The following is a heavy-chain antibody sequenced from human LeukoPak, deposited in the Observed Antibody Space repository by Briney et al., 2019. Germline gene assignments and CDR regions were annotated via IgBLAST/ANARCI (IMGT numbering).Heavy chain of an antibody. D-gene: IGHD3-10*01. Sequence: SETLSLTCTVSGYSISSGYYWGWIRPPPGKGLEWIGSIYHSGSTYYNPSLKSRVTISVDTSKNQFSLKLSSVTAADTAVYYCARNVLLWFGEPGTIDYWGQGTLVTVSS. CDR1: GYSISSGYY. CDR2: IYHSGST. J-gene: IGHJ4*02. V-gene: IGHV4-38-2*02. CDR3: ARNVLLWFGEPGTIDY.